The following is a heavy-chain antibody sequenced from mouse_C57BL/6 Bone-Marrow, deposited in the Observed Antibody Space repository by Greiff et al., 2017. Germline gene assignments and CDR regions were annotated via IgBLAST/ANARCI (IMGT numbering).Heavy chain of an antibody. CDR2: ISSGGSYT. CDR1: GFTFSSYG. V-gene: IGHV5-6*01. CDR3: ASPNLLLFAY. D-gene: IGHD1-1*01. J-gene: IGHJ3*01. Sequence: EVKLMESGGDLVKPGGSLKLSCAASGFTFSSYGMSWVRQTPDKRLEWVATISSGGSYTYYPDSVKGRFTISRDNAKNTLYLQMSSLKSEDTAMYYCASPNLLLFAYWGQGTLVTVSA.